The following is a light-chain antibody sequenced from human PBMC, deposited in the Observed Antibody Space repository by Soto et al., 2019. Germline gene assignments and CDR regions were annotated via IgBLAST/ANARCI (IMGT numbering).Light chain of an antibody. V-gene: IGKV1-39*01. CDR2: AAS. J-gene: IGKJ4*01. Sequence: DIQMTQSPSSLSASVGDRVTITCRASQSISSYLHWYQQKPGKAPKLLIYAASSLQSGVPSRFSGSGSVTDFTLTISSLQPEDFATYYCQRSFSTPLTFGGGTTWEIK. CDR1: QSISSY. CDR3: QRSFSTPLT.